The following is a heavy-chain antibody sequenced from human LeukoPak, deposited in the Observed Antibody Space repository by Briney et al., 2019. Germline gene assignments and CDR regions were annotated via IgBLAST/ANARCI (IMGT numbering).Heavy chain of an antibody. CDR3: ARETSGSFDY. CDR2: ISSSGSTI. Sequence: GGSLRLSCAASGFTFSSYEMNWVRQAPGKGLEWVSYISSSGSTIYYADSVKGRFTISRDNAKNSLYLQMNSLRADDTAVYYCARETSGSFDYWGQGTLVTVSS. CDR1: GFTFSSYE. J-gene: IGHJ4*02. V-gene: IGHV3-48*03. D-gene: IGHD3-10*01.